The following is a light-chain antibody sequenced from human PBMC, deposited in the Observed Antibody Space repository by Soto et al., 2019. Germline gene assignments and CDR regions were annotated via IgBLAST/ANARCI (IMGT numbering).Light chain of an antibody. CDR2: EVS. Sequence: QSALTQPASVSGSPGQSITISCTGTSSDVGGYDYVSWYQLHPGKAPKLMVFEVSNRPSGVSYRFSGSKSGNTASLTISGLQAEDEADYYCSSYTSSSTNVFGTGTKVTVL. V-gene: IGLV2-14*01. J-gene: IGLJ1*01. CDR1: SSDVGGYDY. CDR3: SSYTSSSTNV.